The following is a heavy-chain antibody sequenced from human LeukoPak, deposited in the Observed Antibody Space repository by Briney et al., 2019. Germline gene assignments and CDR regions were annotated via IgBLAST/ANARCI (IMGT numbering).Heavy chain of an antibody. CDR1: GFTFSSYG. D-gene: IGHD3-3*01. CDR3: ASNDFWSGYYWGRNGFDY. CDR2: IWYDGSNK. V-gene: IGHV3-33*08. J-gene: IGHJ4*02. Sequence: GGSLRLSCAASGFTFSSYGMHWVRQAPGKGLEWVAVIWYDGSNKYYADSVKGRFTISRDNSKNTLYLQMNSLRAEDTAVYYCASNDFWSGYYWGRNGFDYWGQGTLVTVSS.